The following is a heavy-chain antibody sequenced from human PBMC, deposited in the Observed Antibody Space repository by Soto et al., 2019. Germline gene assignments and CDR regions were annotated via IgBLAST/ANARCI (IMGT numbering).Heavy chain of an antibody. CDR3: ARGLSGSHHPLEFDY. CDR2: INHSGST. V-gene: IGHV4-34*01. CDR1: GGSFSGYY. D-gene: IGHD6-19*01. Sequence: SETLSLTCAVYGGSFSGYYWSWIRQPPGKGLEWIGEINHSGSTNYNPSLKSRVTISVDTSKNQFSLKLSSVTAADTAVYYCARGLSGSHHPLEFDYWGQGTLVTVSS. J-gene: IGHJ4*02.